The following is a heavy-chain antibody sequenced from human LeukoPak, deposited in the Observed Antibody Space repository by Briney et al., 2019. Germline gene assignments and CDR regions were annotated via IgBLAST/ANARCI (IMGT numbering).Heavy chain of an antibody. CDR2: INPNSGGT. J-gene: IGHJ4*02. Sequence: ASLKVSCKASGYTFTGHYIHWVRQAPGQGLEWMGWINPNSGGTNYQQKFQDRATMTRDTSISTAYMELSRLRSDDTAVYYCARVHYDTHDRDGDDYWGQGTLVTVSS. CDR3: ARVHYDTHDRDGDDY. CDR1: GYTFTGHY. D-gene: IGHD3-9*01. V-gene: IGHV1-2*02.